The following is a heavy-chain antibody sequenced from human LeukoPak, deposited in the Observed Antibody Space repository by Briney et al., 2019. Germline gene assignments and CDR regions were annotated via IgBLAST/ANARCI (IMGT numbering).Heavy chain of an antibody. Sequence: SGTLSLTCAVSGGSISSSNWWSWVRQPPGKGLEWIGEIYHSGSTNYNPSLKSRVTISVDKSKNQFSLKLSSVTAADTAVYYCASLRAGYSSGWSHYYYYYGMDVWGQGTTVTVSS. J-gene: IGHJ6*02. CDR2: IYHSGST. D-gene: IGHD6-19*01. CDR3: ASLRAGYSSGWSHYYYYYGMDV. CDR1: GGSISSSNW. V-gene: IGHV4-4*02.